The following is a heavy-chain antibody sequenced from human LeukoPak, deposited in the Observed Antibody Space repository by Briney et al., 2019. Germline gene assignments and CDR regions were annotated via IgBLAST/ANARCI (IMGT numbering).Heavy chain of an antibody. CDR3: GRPLQRGSWTQRALDY. J-gene: IGHJ4*02. V-gene: IGHV1-8*01. D-gene: IGHD3-10*01. CDR2: MNPNSGNA. Sequence: ASVKVPCKASGYTFTSYDISWVRQATGQGLEWMGWMNPNSGNAGYAQRFQGRVTMTRNNSISTAYMELTSLRSEDTAVYYCGRPLQRGSWTQRALDYWGQGTLVTVSS. CDR1: GYTFTSYD.